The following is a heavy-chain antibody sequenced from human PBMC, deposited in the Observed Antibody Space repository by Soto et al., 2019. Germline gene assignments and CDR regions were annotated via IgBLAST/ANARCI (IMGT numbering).Heavy chain of an antibody. CDR1: GFTFSDYA. D-gene: IGHD6-19*01. J-gene: IGHJ4*02. Sequence: VQLVESGGGVVQPGRSLRLPCAASGFTFSDYAMHWVRQAPGKGLEWVAVVSHDGRNTHYADSVKGRFTISRDSSKNTVSLEMTSLRAEDTALYYCAKGGRQWLVTSDFNYWGQGALVTVSS. V-gene: IGHV3-30*18. CDR2: VSHDGRNT. CDR3: AKGGRQWLVTSDFNY.